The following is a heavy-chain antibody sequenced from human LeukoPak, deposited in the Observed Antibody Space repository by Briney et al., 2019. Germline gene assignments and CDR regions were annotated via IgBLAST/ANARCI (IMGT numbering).Heavy chain of an antibody. V-gene: IGHV3-48*01. D-gene: IGHD6-6*01. CDR3: ARHLYSSSPD. CDR1: GFTFSSYS. J-gene: IGHJ4*02. CDR2: ITSSSSAI. Sequence: GGSLRLSCAASGFTFSSYSVNWVRQAPGKGLEWVSHITSSSSAIYYADSVKGRFSISRDNAKNSLCLQMNSLRAEDTAVYYCARHLYSSSPDWGQGTLVTVSS.